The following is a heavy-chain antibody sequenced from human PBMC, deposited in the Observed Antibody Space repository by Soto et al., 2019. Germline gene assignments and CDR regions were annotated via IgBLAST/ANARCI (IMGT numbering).Heavy chain of an antibody. D-gene: IGHD1-1*01. CDR1: GFIFSDYG. J-gene: IGHJ6*01. CDR2: IYYDGSNE. Sequence: QLQLVESGGAVVQPGRSMRLACETSGFIFSDYGMHWVRQAPGKGLEWVAVIYYDGSNEHYSDSVRGRFTISRDNSKNILYLQMNSLRAEDTAIYYCARWWNDEEWVETMDVWGQGTTVTVSS. V-gene: IGHV3-33*01. CDR3: ARWWNDEEWVETMDV.